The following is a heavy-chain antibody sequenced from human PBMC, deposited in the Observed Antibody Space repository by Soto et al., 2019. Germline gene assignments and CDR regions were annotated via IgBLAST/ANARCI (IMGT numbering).Heavy chain of an antibody. CDR3: ARFRRYCRGGSCYSGRAYYMDG. Sequence: ASVKVSCKASGYTFTSYGISWVRQAPGQRLEGMGWISAYNGNTNYAQKLQGRVTMTTDTSTSTAYMELRSLRSDDTAVYHCARFRRYCRGGSCYSGRAYYMDGWDKRTTVTVSS. J-gene: IGHJ6*03. CDR2: ISAYNGNT. V-gene: IGHV1-18*01. D-gene: IGHD2-15*01. CDR1: GYTFTSYG.